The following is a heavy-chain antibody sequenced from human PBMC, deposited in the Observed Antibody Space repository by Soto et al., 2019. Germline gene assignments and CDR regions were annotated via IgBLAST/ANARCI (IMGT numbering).Heavy chain of an antibody. J-gene: IGHJ5*02. CDR1: GFTFRSYG. Sequence: GGSLRLSCSASGFTFRSYGMHWVRQAPGKGLEWVAVIKSDGSNKDYSDSVKGRFTVSRDNSKNTLYLQMNNLRPDDTAVYCCAKPRSSLEWPPFDPWGRGTLVTVSS. V-gene: IGHV3-30*18. D-gene: IGHD3-3*01. CDR2: IKSDGSNK. CDR3: AKPRSSLEWPPFDP.